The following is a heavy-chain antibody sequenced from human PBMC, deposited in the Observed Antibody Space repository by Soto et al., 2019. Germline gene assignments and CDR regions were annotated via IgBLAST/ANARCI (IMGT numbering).Heavy chain of an antibody. Sequence: GGSLRLSCAASGFTFSSYGMHWVRQAPGKGLEWVAVIWYDGSNKYYADSVKGRFTISRDNSKNTLYLQMNSLRAEDTAVYYCAGDSQDCSSTSCHLDYYYGMDVWGQGTTVTVSS. J-gene: IGHJ6*02. V-gene: IGHV3-33*01. CDR3: AGDSQDCSSTSCHLDYYYGMDV. CDR1: GFTFSSYG. D-gene: IGHD2-2*01. CDR2: IWYDGSNK.